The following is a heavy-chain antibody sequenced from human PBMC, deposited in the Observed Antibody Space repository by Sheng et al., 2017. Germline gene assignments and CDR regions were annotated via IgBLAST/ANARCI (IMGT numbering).Heavy chain of an antibody. CDR3: ARLTLRSEPYYYFYMDV. V-gene: IGHV4-34*01. J-gene: IGHJ6*03. CDR1: GGSLGDYS. CDR2: INSSGGT. D-gene: IGHD1-1*01. Sequence: QVQLQQWGAGLLKPSETLSLTCAVSGGSLGDYSWTWIRQPPSGRGLEWLGEINSSGGTTYNPSLRVTMSLDTSRKQISLNLNSVTAADTAVYFCARLTLRSEPYYYFYMDVWAKGPRSPSP.